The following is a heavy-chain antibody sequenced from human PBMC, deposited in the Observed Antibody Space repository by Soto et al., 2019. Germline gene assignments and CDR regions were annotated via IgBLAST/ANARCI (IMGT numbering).Heavy chain of an antibody. CDR2: ISGSGGST. J-gene: IGHJ3*02. V-gene: IGHV3-23*01. Sequence: EVQLLESGGGLVQPGGSLRLSCAASGFTFSSYAMSWVRQAPGKGLEWVSAISGSGGSTYYADSVKSRLTISRDNYKNTLCLQMNSLRAEDTAVYYCAKFGIAKLHAFDIWGQGTMVTVSS. D-gene: IGHD3-3*01. CDR3: AKFGIAKLHAFDI. CDR1: GFTFSSYA.